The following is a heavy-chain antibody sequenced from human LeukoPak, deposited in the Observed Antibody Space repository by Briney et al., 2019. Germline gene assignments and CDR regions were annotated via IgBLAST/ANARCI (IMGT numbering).Heavy chain of an antibody. Sequence: GGSLRLSCAASGFTFSSYWMSWVRQAPGKGLEWVANIKQDGSEKYYADSVKGRSTISGDNSRNTLFLQMSSLRAEDTAVYYCAHGAMYQLDYWGQGTLVTVSS. CDR2: IKQDGSEK. CDR1: GFTFSSYW. J-gene: IGHJ4*02. V-gene: IGHV3-7*03. CDR3: AHGAMYQLDY. D-gene: IGHD2-2*01.